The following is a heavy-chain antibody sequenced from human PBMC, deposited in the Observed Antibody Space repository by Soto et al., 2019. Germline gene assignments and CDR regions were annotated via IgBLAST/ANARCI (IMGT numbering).Heavy chain of an antibody. CDR2: IYYSGST. V-gene: IGHV4-59*01. Sequence: SETLSLTCTVSGGSISSYYWSWIRQPPGKGLEWIGYIYYSGSTNYNPSLKSRVTISVDTSKNQFSLKLSSVTAADTAVYYCARDRNYLANWFDPWGQGTLVTVS. CDR1: GGSISSYY. CDR3: ARDRNYLANWFDP. D-gene: IGHD1-7*01. J-gene: IGHJ5*02.